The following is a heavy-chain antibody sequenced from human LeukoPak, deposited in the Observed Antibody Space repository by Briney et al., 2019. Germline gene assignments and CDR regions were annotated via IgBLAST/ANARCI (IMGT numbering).Heavy chain of an antibody. Sequence: PSETLSLTCTVSGGSISSSSYYWGWIRQPPGKGLEWIGSIYYSGSTYYNPSLKSRVTISVDTSKNQFSLKLSSVTAADTAVSYCARHLPDFDWLLMNWFDPWGQGTLVTVSS. D-gene: IGHD3-9*01. CDR2: IYYSGST. CDR1: GGSISSSSYY. J-gene: IGHJ5*02. CDR3: ARHLPDFDWLLMNWFDP. V-gene: IGHV4-39*01.